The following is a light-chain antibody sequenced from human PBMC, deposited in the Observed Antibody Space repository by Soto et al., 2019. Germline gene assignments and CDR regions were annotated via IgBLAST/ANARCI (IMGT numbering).Light chain of an antibody. Sequence: DIQMTQSPSTLSASVGDRVTITCRASQSISSWLAWYQQKPGKAPKLLIYDASSLESGVPSRFSGSGSGTEFTITISSLQPDDFATYYCQQYNSYLWTFGQGTKVDTK. V-gene: IGKV1-5*01. J-gene: IGKJ1*01. CDR3: QQYNSYLWT. CDR2: DAS. CDR1: QSISSW.